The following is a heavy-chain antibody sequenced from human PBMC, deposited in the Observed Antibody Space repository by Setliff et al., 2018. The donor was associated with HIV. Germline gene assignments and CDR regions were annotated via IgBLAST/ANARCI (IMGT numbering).Heavy chain of an antibody. V-gene: IGHV4-34*01. J-gene: IGHJ4*02. Sequence: KPSETLSLTCAVYGGSFSGYYWSWIRQSSGEGLEWIGEVSYSGNTNYNPSLKSRLNISVDKSKNQFSLKVSSVTAADTAVYYCARGDYYDSSGYEGLDSWGQGTLVTVSS. CDR1: GGSFSGYY. D-gene: IGHD3-22*01. CDR3: ARGDYYDSSGYEGLDS. CDR2: VSYSGNT.